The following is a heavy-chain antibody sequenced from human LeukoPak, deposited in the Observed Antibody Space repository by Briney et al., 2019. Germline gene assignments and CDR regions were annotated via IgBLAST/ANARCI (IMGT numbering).Heavy chain of an antibody. CDR3: ATLGLLRGAGFNLATHFDF. Sequence: SETLSVTCTVSGGSVSSGSYYWAWIRQPPGKGLEMIGYVHYTGSTFYNSSLKSRVTISADTSQNQFSLSLTSVTAADTAVYYCATLGLLRGAGFNLATHFDFWGQGTLVTVSS. CDR2: VHYTGST. D-gene: IGHD1-26*01. V-gene: IGHV4-39*01. CDR1: GGSVSSGSYY. J-gene: IGHJ4*02.